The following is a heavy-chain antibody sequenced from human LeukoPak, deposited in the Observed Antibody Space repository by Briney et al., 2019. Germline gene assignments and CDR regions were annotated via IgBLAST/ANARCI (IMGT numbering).Heavy chain of an antibody. CDR2: IKQDGSEK. D-gene: IGHD5-18*01. V-gene: IGHV3-7*01. CDR1: GFTFSDYW. J-gene: IGHJ4*02. Sequence: GGSLRLSCSASGFTFSDYWMTWVRQAPGKGLEWVANIKQDGSEKYYVDSVKDRFTISRDNAKNSLYLQMTSLRAEDTAVYYCAKHSYTAMFGGYWGQGTLVTVSS. CDR3: AKHSYTAMFGGY.